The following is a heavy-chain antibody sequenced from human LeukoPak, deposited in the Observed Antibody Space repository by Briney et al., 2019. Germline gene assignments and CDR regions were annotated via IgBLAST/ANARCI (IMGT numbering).Heavy chain of an antibody. V-gene: IGHV4-59*01. J-gene: IGHJ3*02. D-gene: IGHD2-2*01. Sequence: SETLSLTCTLSGGSISSYYWSWIRQPPGKGLEWIGYIYYSGSTNYNPSLKSRVTISVDTSKNQFSLKLSSVTAADTAVYYWATSSTSLGAFDIWGQGTMVTVSS. CDR1: GGSISSYY. CDR2: IYYSGST. CDR3: ATSSTSLGAFDI.